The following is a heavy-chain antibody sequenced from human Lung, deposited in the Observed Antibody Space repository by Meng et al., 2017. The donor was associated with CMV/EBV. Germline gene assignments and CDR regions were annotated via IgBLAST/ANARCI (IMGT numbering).Heavy chain of an antibody. J-gene: IGHJ5*02. CDR3: ARASYGSGSPLGESWFDP. D-gene: IGHD3-10*01. V-gene: IGHV4-31*03. CDR2: IHSSGST. Sequence: QGQPQEARPRLVKPPQTLSLTCTVSCGSISSGGYYWSWIRQHPGKGLEWIGYIHSSGSTYYNPSLRSRLTISVDTSKNQFSLKLSSVTAADTAVYYCARASYGSGSPLGESWFDPWGQGTLVTVSS. CDR1: CGSISSGGYY.